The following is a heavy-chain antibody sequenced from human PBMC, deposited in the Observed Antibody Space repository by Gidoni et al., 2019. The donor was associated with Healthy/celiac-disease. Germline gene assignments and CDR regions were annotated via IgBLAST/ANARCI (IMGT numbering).Heavy chain of an antibody. J-gene: IGHJ3*02. CDR3: ARSHFDYDSSGYYSYAFDI. V-gene: IGHV3-13*05. CDR1: GFTFSSYD. CDR2: IGTAGDP. D-gene: IGHD3-22*01. Sequence: EVQLVESGGGLVQPGGSLRLSCAASGFTFSSYDMHWVRQATGKGLEWVSAIGTAGDPYYPGSVKGRFTISRENAKNSLYLQMNSLRAGDTAVYYCARSHFDYDSSGYYSYAFDIWGQGTMVTVSS.